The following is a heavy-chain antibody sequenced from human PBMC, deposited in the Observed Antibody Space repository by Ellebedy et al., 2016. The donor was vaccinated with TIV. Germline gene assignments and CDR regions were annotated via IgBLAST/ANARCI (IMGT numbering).Heavy chain of an antibody. Sequence: DSVKGRFTLSRDNSKNSLFLQIDSLTSEDTALYYCAKDMPNYYGSGNYWDYFDYWGQGTLVTVSS. CDR3: AKDMPNYYGSGNYWDYFDY. V-gene: IGHV3-43*01. D-gene: IGHD3-10*01. J-gene: IGHJ4*02.